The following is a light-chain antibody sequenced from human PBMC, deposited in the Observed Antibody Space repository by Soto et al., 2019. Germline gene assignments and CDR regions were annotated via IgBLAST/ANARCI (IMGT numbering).Light chain of an antibody. CDR2: GAS. V-gene: IGKV3-20*01. CDR3: QQYGSSPPYT. Sequence: EIVLTQSPGTLSLSPGERATLSCRASQSVSSNYLAWYQQKPGQTPRLLIYGASSRAAAIPDRFSGSGSGTDFTLTINRLEPEDFAVYYCQQYGSSPPYTFGQGTKLEIK. J-gene: IGKJ2*01. CDR1: QSVSSNY.